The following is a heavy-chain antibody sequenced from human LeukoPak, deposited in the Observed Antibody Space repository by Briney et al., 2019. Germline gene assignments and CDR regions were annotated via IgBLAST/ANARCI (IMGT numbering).Heavy chain of an antibody. Sequence: SETLSLTCTVSGYSISSSSYYWGWIRQPPGKGLEWIGSIYYSGSTYYNPSLKSRVTISVDTSKNQFSLKLSSVTAADTAVYYCARVGRAARQVPTLYFDYWGQGTLVTVSS. CDR3: ARVGRAARQVPTLYFDY. V-gene: IGHV4-39*07. J-gene: IGHJ4*02. CDR1: GYSISSSSYY. CDR2: IYYSGST. D-gene: IGHD6-6*01.